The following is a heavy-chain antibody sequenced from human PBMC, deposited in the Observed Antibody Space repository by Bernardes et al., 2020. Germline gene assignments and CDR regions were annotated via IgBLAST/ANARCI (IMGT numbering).Heavy chain of an antibody. D-gene: IGHD3-22*01. V-gene: IGHV4-39*01. CDR2: ISDSGST. Sequence: SETLSLTCTVSGGSISSNRYYWGWIRQPPGKGLEWIGSISDSGSTYYNPSLKSRVTISADASKTKFSLKLSSVTAADTAVYFCARSVYYDSSGYYFLSYFDYWGQGTLVTVSS. CDR3: ARSVYYDSSGYYFLSYFDY. CDR1: GGSISSNRYY. J-gene: IGHJ4*02.